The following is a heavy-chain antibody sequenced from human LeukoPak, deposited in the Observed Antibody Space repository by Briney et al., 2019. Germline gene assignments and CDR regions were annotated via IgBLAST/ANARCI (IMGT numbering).Heavy chain of an antibody. CDR1: GYTFTGYY. CDR3: ARDPPNYYGSSGYYLDDY. CDR2: INPNSGGT. D-gene: IGHD3-22*01. J-gene: IGHJ4*02. Sequence: ASVKVSCKASGYTFTGYYMHWVRQAPGQGLEWMGRINPNSGGTNYAQKFQGRVTMTRDTSISTAYMELSRLRSDDTAVYYCARDPPNYYGSSGYYLDDYWGQGTLVTVSS. V-gene: IGHV1-2*06.